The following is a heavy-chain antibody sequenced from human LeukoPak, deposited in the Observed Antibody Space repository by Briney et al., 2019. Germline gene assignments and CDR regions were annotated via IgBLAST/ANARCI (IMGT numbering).Heavy chain of an antibody. D-gene: IGHD5-12*01. CDR2: IRGRGNYV. CDR1: GFTFSSYG. J-gene: IGHJ4*02. V-gene: IGHV3-23*01. CDR3: AKGGVYSGYDLSFEY. Sequence: PGGSLRLSCAASGFTFSSYGMSWVRQAPGKGLEWVSSIRGRGNYVYYADSVKGRFTISRDNSKNTLYLQMNSLRADDTAVYYCAKGGVYSGYDLSFEYWGQGALVTVSS.